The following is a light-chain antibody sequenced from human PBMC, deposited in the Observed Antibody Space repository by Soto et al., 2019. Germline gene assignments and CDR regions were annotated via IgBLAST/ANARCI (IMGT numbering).Light chain of an antibody. CDR2: KVS. V-gene: IGKV2-30*01. J-gene: IGKJ1*01. CDR3: MQGTHWTET. Sequence: DVVMTQSPVSLPVTLGQPASSSSRAGQGLVCSDGHTYLYWFPQRXGPSPRXXIYKVSHRDSGVRDRFPGSGAGPDCTRKISRVEAEDVWVDYCMQGTHWTETFRQGTQADNK. CDR1: QGLVCSDGHTY.